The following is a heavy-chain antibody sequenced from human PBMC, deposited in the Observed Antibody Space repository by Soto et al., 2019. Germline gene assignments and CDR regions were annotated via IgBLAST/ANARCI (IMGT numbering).Heavy chain of an antibody. CDR3: ARIRDEGYYYYYMDV. CDR1: GFSLSNARMG. J-gene: IGHJ6*03. V-gene: IGHV2-26*01. Sequence: QVTLKESGPVLVKPTETLTLTCTVSGFSLSNARMGVSWIRQPPGKALEWLAHIFSNDEKSYSTALKSRLTISKDTSKSQVVLTMTNMDPVDTATYYCARIRDEGYYYYYMDVWGKGTTVTVSS. CDR2: IFSNDEK.